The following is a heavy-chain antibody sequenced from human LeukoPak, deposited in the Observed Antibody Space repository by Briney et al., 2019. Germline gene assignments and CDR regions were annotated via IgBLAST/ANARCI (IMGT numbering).Heavy chain of an antibody. J-gene: IGHJ5*02. Sequence: PGGSLRLSCVASGFTFSNHGMNWVRQPPGKGLEWIGEINHSGSTNYNPSLKSRVTISVDTSKNQFSLKLSSVTAADTAVYYCARPRLRWQGTNWFDPWGQGTLVTVSS. CDR2: INHSGST. CDR3: ARPRLRWQGTNWFDP. CDR1: GFTFSNHG. D-gene: IGHD4-23*01. V-gene: IGHV4-34*01.